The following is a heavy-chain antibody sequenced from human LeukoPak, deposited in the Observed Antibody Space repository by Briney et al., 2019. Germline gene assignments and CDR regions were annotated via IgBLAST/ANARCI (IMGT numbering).Heavy chain of an antibody. D-gene: IGHD2/OR15-2a*01. Sequence: PSETLSLTCTVSGGSIGSYYWSWVRQPPGKGLEWIGYIHYSGSTNYNPSLKSRVTTSIDTSKNQFSLKVTSVTTADAAVYYCARAGFYASVNQYSYYYYMDVWGTGTTVTVSS. CDR2: IHYSGST. CDR1: GGSIGSYY. CDR3: ARAGFYASVNQYSYYYYMDV. J-gene: IGHJ6*03. V-gene: IGHV4-59*01.